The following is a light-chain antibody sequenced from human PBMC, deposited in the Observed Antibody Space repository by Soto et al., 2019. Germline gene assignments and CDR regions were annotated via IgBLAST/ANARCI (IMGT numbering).Light chain of an antibody. CDR3: QQYNSYSLT. CDR2: DGA. CDR1: QSITSW. V-gene: IGKV1-5*01. Sequence: DIQMTQSPSTLSASVGDRVTITCRASQSITSWLAWYQQKPGKAPKLLVYDGATLESGVPSRFSGSGSETEFALTISSLQPDDFATYYCQQYNSYSLTFGQGTKLEIK. J-gene: IGKJ2*01.